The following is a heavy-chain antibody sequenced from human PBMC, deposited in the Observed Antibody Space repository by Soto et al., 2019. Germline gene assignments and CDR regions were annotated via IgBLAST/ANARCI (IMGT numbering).Heavy chain of an antibody. CDR1: GYSFTSYW. D-gene: IGHD3-22*01. J-gene: IGHJ6*02. Sequence: GESLKISCKGSGYSFTSYWIGWVRQMPGKGLEWMGIIYPGDSDTRYSPSFQGQVTISADESISTAYLQWSSLKASDTAMYYCARESYYYDSSGYPYYYGMDVWGQGTTVTVSS. CDR2: IYPGDSDT. V-gene: IGHV5-51*01. CDR3: ARESYYYDSSGYPYYYGMDV.